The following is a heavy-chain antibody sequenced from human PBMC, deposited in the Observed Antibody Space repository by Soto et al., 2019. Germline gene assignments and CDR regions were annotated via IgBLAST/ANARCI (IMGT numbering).Heavy chain of an antibody. CDR2: INPAGTIT. Sequence: RGSLRLSCAASGFPFSHYWMHWVRQTPGKGLVWVSRINPAGTITNYADSVEGRFTISRDNADSALFLQMNSLSAEDTAIYYCTSDTFGLRDTWGQGTLVTVSS. J-gene: IGHJ5*02. CDR1: GFPFSHYW. D-gene: IGHD3-16*01. V-gene: IGHV3-74*01. CDR3: TSDTFGLRDT.